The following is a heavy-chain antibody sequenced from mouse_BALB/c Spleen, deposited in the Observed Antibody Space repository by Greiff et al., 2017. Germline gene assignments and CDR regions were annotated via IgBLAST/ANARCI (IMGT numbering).Heavy chain of an antibody. CDR2: IRNKANGYTT. Sequence: EVQVVESGGGLVQPGGSLRLSCATSGFTFTDYYMSWVRQPPGKALEWLGFIRNKANGYTTEYSASVKGRFTISRDNSQSILYLQMNTLRAEDSATYYCARDTAESEYFDYWGQGTTLTVSS. CDR1: GFTFTDYY. V-gene: IGHV7-3*02. CDR3: ARDTAESEYFDY. J-gene: IGHJ2*01.